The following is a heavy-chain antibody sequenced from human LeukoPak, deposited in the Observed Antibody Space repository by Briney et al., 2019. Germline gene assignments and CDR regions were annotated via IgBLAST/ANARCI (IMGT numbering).Heavy chain of an antibody. D-gene: IGHD7-27*01. CDR3: ARDPEANWAFFDH. Sequence: GASVKVSCKASGYTFTSYYIHWVRQAPAQGLEWMGVINPSGGSTTYAQNFQGRVTMTRDTSTTTVYMEVSSLRSADTALYYCARDPEANWAFFDHWGQGTLVTVSS. CDR2: INPSGGST. J-gene: IGHJ4*02. V-gene: IGHV1-46*01. CDR1: GYTFTSYY.